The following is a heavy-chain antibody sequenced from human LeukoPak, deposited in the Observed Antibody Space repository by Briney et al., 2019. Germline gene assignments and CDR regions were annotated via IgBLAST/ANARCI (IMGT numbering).Heavy chain of an antibody. CDR2: TYYRARWYN. CDR3: TRGGAAAGFDF. D-gene: IGHD6-13*01. CDR1: GDSVSSNSAV. J-gene: IGHJ5*01. V-gene: IGHV6-1*01. Sequence: SQTLPVTCAISGDSVSSNSAVWNWIRQSPSRGLEWLGRTYYRARWYNEYAVSVKSRISVNPDTSKNQFSLQLNSVTPEDTAVYYCTRGGAAAGFDFWGQGTLVTIVS.